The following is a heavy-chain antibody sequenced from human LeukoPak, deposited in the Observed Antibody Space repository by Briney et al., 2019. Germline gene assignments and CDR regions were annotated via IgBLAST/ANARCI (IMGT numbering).Heavy chain of an antibody. V-gene: IGHV3-43D*03. CDR2: ISWEGGST. J-gene: IGHJ5*02. D-gene: IGHD2-15*01. CDR3: AKDGVVAALGDNWFDP. CDR1: GFTFDDCA. Sequence: GGSLRLSCAASGFTFDDCAMHWVRQAPGKGLEWVSLISWEGGSTYYADSVKGRFTISRDNSKNSLYLDMNSLRADDTALYYCAKDGVVAALGDNWFDPWGQGTLVTVSS.